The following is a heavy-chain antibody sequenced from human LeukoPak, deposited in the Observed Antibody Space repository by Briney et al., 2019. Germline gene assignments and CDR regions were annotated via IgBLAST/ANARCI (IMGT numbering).Heavy chain of an antibody. Sequence: PSETLSLTCAVYGESFSGYFWNWIRQPPGKGLEWIGEINHSGSTSNHNPSLKSRVTMSVDTSKNQFSLKLTSVTAADSAVYYCARESVMLYSAYDYWGQGTRVTVSS. J-gene: IGHJ4*02. CDR2: INHSGSTS. D-gene: IGHD3-16*01. CDR3: ARESVMLYSAYDY. V-gene: IGHV4-34*01. CDR1: GESFSGYF.